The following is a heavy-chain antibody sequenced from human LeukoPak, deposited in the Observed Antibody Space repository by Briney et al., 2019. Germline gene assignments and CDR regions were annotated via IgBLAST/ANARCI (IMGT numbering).Heavy chain of an antibody. J-gene: IGHJ4*02. CDR1: GFTVSSNY. D-gene: IGHD2-8*02. Sequence: GGSPRLSCAASGFTVSSNYMSWVRQAPGKGLEWVSVIYSSGSTYYADSVRGRFTISRDNSKNTLYLQMNSLRAEDTAVYYCARVGYWPDYFFDYWGQGTLVTVSS. V-gene: IGHV3-53*01. CDR2: IYSSGST. CDR3: ARVGYWPDYFFDY.